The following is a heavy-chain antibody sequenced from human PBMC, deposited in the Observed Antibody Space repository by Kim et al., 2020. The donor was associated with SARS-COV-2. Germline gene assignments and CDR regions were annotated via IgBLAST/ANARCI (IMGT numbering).Heavy chain of an antibody. CDR1: GGSISSSSYY. CDR3: ATNGGDYYGSGSYTLNYYGMDV. CDR2: IYYSGST. D-gene: IGHD3-10*01. Sequence: SETLSLTCTVSGGSISSSSYYWGWIRQPPGKGLEWIGSIYYSGSTYYNPSLKSRVTISVDTSKNQFSLKLSSVTAADTAVYYCATNGGDYYGSGSYTLNYYGMDVWGQGTTGTVSS. V-gene: IGHV4-39*01. J-gene: IGHJ6*02.